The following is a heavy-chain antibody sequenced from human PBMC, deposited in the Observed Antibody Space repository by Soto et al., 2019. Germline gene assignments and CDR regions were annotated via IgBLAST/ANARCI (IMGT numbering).Heavy chain of an antibody. V-gene: IGHV3-30-3*01. J-gene: IGHJ4*02. D-gene: IGHD2-21*01. CDR2: ISYDGSDK. CDR3: AVDTVGNLAS. Sequence: QVHLVESGGGVIQPGRSLRLSCAASGLTFSRYAMHWVRQAPDKGLEWVAVISYDGSDKYYADSVKGRFTISRDNSKNTLYLKVNSLRDDDTAVYSCAVDTVGNLASWGKESLFTVSS. CDR1: GLTFSRYA.